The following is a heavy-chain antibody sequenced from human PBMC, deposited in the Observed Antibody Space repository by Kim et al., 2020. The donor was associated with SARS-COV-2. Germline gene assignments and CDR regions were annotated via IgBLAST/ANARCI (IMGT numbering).Heavy chain of an antibody. J-gene: IGHJ3*02. CDR1: GFNFDEYV. Sequence: GGSLRLSCAASGFNFDEYVISWVRQAPGKGLEWVSGISWYGGSTGYADSVKGRFTISRDNAKNSLYLQMNSLRDEDTALYYCAKDRRSRTSDAFDIWGQGTRDTVSS. V-gene: IGHV3-20*04. CDR2: ISWYGGST. CDR3: AKDRRSRTSDAFDI.